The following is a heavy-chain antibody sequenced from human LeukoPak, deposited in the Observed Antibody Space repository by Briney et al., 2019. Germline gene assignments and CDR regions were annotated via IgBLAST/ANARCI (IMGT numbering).Heavy chain of an antibody. CDR3: AGGKDDDAFDI. Sequence: SETLSLTCTVSGGSISSSSYYWGWIRQPPGKGLEWIGSIYYSGSTYYHPSLQSRLTIYVDPSQNQFSLKLSSVTAADTAVYYCAGGKDDDAFDIWGQGTMVTVSS. CDR2: IYYSGST. CDR1: GGSISSSSYY. V-gene: IGHV4-39*01. D-gene: IGHD2-15*01. J-gene: IGHJ3*02.